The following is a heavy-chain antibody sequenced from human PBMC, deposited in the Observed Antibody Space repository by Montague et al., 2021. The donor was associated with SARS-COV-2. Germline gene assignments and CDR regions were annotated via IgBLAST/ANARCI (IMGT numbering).Heavy chain of an antibody. D-gene: IGHD1-26*01. V-gene: IGHV3-30-3*01. CDR1: GFTFSSYA. CDR2: ISYDGSNK. J-gene: IGHJ6*02. Sequence: SLRLXCAASGFTFSSYAMHWVRQAPGKGLEWVAVISYDGSNKYYADSMKGRFTISRDNSKNTLYLQMNSLRAEDTAVYYCARAKGGSYYSGMDVWGQGTTVTVSS. CDR3: ARAKGGSYYSGMDV.